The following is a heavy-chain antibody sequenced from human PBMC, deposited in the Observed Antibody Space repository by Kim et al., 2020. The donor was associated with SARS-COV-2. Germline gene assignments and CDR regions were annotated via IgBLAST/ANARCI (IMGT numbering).Heavy chain of an antibody. CDR3: AKEWRMATLTIGGDYCDN. Sequence: GGSLRLSCAASGFTFTDSAPTWVRQAPGKGLEWVSVISGGGGSAYYADSVKGRFTISRDNSKNTLYLQMNSLRAEDTALYYWAKEWRMATLTIGGDYCDNWVQGTLVTHSS. CDR2: ISGGGGSA. CDR1: GFTFTDSA. D-gene: IGHD2-21*01. V-gene: IGHV3-23*01. J-gene: IGHJ4*02.